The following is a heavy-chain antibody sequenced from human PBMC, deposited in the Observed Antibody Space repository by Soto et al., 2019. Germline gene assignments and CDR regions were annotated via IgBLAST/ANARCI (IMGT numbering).Heavy chain of an antibody. Sequence: ASVKVSCKTSGYSFTNYASSWVRRAPGQGLEWMGWISAFNGHTNYAQNLQGRVSMTTDTSTSTAYMELRGLTFDDTAVYYCARDIESVTAKHFFYYYAMDVSGQGTTLTFCS. CDR2: ISAFNGHT. CDR1: GYSFTNYA. V-gene: IGHV1-18*01. J-gene: IGHJ6*02. CDR3: ARDIESVTAKHFFYYYAMDV. D-gene: IGHD2-8*01.